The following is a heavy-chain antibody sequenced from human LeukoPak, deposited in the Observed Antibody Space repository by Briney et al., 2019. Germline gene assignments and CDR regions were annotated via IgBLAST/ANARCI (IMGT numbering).Heavy chain of an antibody. CDR2: ISYDGSNK. D-gene: IGHD2-8*01. V-gene: IGHV3-30*03. Sequence: PGGSLRLSCAASGFTFSSYSMNWVRQAPGKGLEWVAVISYDGSNKYYADSVKGRFTISRDNSKNTLYLQMNSLRAEDTAVYYCARDPHIVLMAPLIDIWGQGTMVTVSS. CDR3: ARDPHIVLMAPLIDI. J-gene: IGHJ3*02. CDR1: GFTFSSYS.